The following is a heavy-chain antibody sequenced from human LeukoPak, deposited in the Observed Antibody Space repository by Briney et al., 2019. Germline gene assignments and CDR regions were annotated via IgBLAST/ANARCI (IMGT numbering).Heavy chain of an antibody. D-gene: IGHD6-19*01. V-gene: IGHV3-23*01. Sequence: QPGRSLRLSCAASGFTFSSYAMSWVRQAPGKGLEWVSAISGSGGSTYYADSVKGRFTISRDNSKNTLYLQMNSLRAEDTAVYYCAKAYSSGWYFYFDYWGQGTLVTVSS. J-gene: IGHJ4*02. CDR3: AKAYSSGWYFYFDY. CDR2: ISGSGGST. CDR1: GFTFSSYA.